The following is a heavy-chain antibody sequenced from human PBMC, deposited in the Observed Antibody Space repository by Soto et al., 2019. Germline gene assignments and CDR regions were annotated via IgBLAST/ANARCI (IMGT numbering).Heavy chain of an antibody. CDR2: ISGSGGST. Sequence: GGSLRLSCAASGFTFSSYAMSWVRQAPGKGLEWVSAISGSGGSTYYADSVKGRFTISRDNSKNTLYLQMNSLRAEDTAVYYCAKDADYGDYPIPLWDYWGQGTLVTVSS. D-gene: IGHD4-17*01. V-gene: IGHV3-23*01. CDR3: AKDADYGDYPIPLWDY. J-gene: IGHJ4*02. CDR1: GFTFSSYA.